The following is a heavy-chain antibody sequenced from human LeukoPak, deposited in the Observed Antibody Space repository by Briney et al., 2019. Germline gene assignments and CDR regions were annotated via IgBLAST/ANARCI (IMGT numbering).Heavy chain of an antibody. CDR1: GGSISSSSYY. Sequence: PSETLSLTCTVSGGSISSSSYYWGWIRQPPGKGLEWIGSIYYSGSTYYNPSLKSRVTISVDTSKIQFSLKLSSVTAADTAVYYCAVIAARRGDYWGQGTLVTVSS. V-gene: IGHV4-39*01. CDR2: IYYSGST. D-gene: IGHD6-6*01. J-gene: IGHJ4*02. CDR3: AVIAARRGDY.